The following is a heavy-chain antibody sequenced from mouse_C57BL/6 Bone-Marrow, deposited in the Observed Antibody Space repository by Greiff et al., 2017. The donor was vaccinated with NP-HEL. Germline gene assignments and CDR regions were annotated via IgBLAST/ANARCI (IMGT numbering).Heavy chain of an antibody. Sequence: EVKLVESGGGSVKPGGSLKLSCAASGFTFSDYGMHWVRQAPEKGLEWVAYISSGSSTIYYADTVKGRFTISRDNAKNTLFLQMTSLRSEDTAMYYCARTLGLKWFDYWGQGTTLTVSS. V-gene: IGHV5-17*01. D-gene: IGHD4-1*01. CDR2: ISSGSSTI. CDR3: ARTLGLKWFDY. J-gene: IGHJ2*01. CDR1: GFTFSDYG.